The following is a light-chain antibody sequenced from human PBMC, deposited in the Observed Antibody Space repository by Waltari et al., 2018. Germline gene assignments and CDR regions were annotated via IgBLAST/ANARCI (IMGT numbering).Light chain of an antibody. Sequence: EIVLTQSPGTPSLSQGERAIVSCRASQSVGRTLAWYQQKPGQAPRLLIYGASNRATGIPDRFIGSGSGTEFSLTISGLEPEDSAVYYCQHYLRLPVAFGQGTKVEIK. CDR3: QHYLRLPVA. CDR1: QSVGRT. V-gene: IGKV3-20*01. J-gene: IGKJ1*01. CDR2: GAS.